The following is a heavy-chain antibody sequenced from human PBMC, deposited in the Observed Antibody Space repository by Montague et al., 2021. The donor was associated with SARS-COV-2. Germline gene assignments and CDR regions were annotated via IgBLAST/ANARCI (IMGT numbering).Heavy chain of an antibody. J-gene: IGHJ4*02. CDR2: VYYTGST. CDR1: GGSISGCY. CDR3: SRAQTTCFIANSVNYFDY. V-gene: IGHV4-59*01. D-gene: IGHD2-2*01. Sequence: SETLSLTCTVSGGSISGCYWSWMRHPPRKGLELVWHVYYTGSTKYYSSLKSQIPISIYTPKNQFSLKLKSVTATDTAVSFCSRAQTTCFIANSVNYFDYWGQGALVTVSS.